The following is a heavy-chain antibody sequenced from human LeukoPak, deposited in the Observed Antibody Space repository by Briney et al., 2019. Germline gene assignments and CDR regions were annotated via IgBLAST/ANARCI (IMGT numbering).Heavy chain of an antibody. J-gene: IGHJ4*02. D-gene: IGHD3-16*02. CDR1: GGSISSYY. V-gene: IGHV4-59*01. Sequence: PSETLSLTCTVSGGSISSYYWSWLRQPPGKGLEGIGYIYYSGSTNYNPSLKSRVTISVDTSKNQFSLKLSSVTAADTAVYYCARGTGGVIAPFDYWGQGTLVTVSS. CDR3: ARGTGGVIAPFDY. CDR2: IYYSGST.